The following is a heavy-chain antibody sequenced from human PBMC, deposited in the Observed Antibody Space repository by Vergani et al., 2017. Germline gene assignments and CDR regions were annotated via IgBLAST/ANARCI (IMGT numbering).Heavy chain of an antibody. CDR1: GFTFDDYA. CDR2: INWNSDSI. CDR3: VKXIAASGNYWYFDL. J-gene: IGHJ2*01. D-gene: IGHD6-13*01. Sequence: EVQLVESGGGLVQPGRSLRLSCAASGFTFDDYAMHWVRHAPGKGLEWVSGINWNSDSIAYADSVKGRFTISRDNAKNSLYLQMNSLRAEDTALYYCVKXIAASGNYWYFDLWGRGTLVTVSS. V-gene: IGHV3-9*01.